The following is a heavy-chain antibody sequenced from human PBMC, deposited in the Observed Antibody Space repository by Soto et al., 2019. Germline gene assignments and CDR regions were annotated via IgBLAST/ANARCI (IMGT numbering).Heavy chain of an antibody. J-gene: IGHJ6*02. Sequence: PSQTLSLTCAISVDSVSSNSAAWNWIRQSPSRSLEWLGRTYYRSKWYNDYAVSVKSRITINPDTSKNQFSLQLNSVTPEDTAVYYCASSLQNRVPRYYYGMDVWGQGTTVTVSS. CDR2: TYYRSKWYN. CDR1: VDSVSSNSAA. CDR3: ASSLQNRVPRYYYGMDV. V-gene: IGHV6-1*01.